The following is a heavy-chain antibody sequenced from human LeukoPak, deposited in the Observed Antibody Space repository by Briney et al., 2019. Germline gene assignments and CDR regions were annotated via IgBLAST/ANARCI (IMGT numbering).Heavy chain of an antibody. D-gene: IGHD3-22*01. V-gene: IGHV3-48*02. CDR3: ARDRAYYYDSSGYYYFDH. Sequence: GGSLRLSCAASEFTFSTYSMNWIRQAPGKGLEWVSYISFSGSPTQYADSVKGRFTISRDNAKNSLYLQMNSLRDEDTAVYYCARDRAYYYDSSGYYYFDHWGQGTLVTVSS. J-gene: IGHJ4*02. CDR2: ISFSGSPT. CDR1: EFTFSTYS.